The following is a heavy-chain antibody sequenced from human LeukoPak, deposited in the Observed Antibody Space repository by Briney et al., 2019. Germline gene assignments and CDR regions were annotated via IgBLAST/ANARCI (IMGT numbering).Heavy chain of an antibody. D-gene: IGHD5-12*01. J-gene: IGHJ4*02. V-gene: IGHV1-18*01. CDR1: GYTFTSYG. CDR3: ARIGYSGYDSLFEFDY. CDR2: VSAYNGNT. Sequence: ASVEVSCKASGYTFTSYGISWVRQAPGQGLEWIGWVSAYNGNTNYAQKLQGRVTMTTDTSTSTAYMELRSLRSDDTAVYYCARIGYSGYDSLFEFDYWGQGTLVTVSS.